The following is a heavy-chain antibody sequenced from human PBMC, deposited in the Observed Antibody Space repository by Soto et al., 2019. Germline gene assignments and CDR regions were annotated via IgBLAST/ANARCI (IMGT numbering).Heavy chain of an antibody. CDR3: ARDPAGVNWFDP. Sequence: ASVKVSCKASGYTFTGYYMHWVRQAPGQGLEWMGWINPNSGGTNYAQKFQGRVTMTRDTSISTAYMELSRLRSDDTAVYYCARDPAGVNWFDPWGQGTLVTVSS. CDR1: GYTFTGYY. CDR2: INPNSGGT. V-gene: IGHV1-2*02. J-gene: IGHJ5*02. D-gene: IGHD3-10*01.